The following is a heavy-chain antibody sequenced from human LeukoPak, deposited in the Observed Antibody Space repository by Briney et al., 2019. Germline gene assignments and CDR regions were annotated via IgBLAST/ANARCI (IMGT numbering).Heavy chain of an antibody. D-gene: IGHD6-13*01. CDR1: GFTFSSYA. V-gene: IGHV3-23*01. CDR3: AKDASRKPYSSSWYRGTYYFDY. J-gene: IGHJ4*02. Sequence: GGSLRLSCAASGFTFSSYAMSWVRQAPGKGLEWVSAISGSGGSTYYADSVKGRFTISRDNSKNTLYLQMNGLRAEDTAVYYCAKDASRKPYSSSWYRGTYYFDYWGQGTLVTVSS. CDR2: ISGSGGST.